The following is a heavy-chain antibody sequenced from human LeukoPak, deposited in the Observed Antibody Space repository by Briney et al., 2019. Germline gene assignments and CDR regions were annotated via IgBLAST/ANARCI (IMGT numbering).Heavy chain of an antibody. V-gene: IGHV4-31*03. CDR3: ARRAQALWGLYCSGGSCHNWFDP. D-gene: IGHD2-15*01. CDR2: IYYSGST. Sequence: SETLSLTCTVSGGSISSGGYYWSWIRQHPGKGLEWIGYIYYSGSTYYNPSLKSRVTISVDTSKNQFSLKLSSVTAADTAVYYCARRAQALWGLYCSGGSCHNWFDPWGQGTLVTVSS. J-gene: IGHJ5*02. CDR1: GGSISSGGYY.